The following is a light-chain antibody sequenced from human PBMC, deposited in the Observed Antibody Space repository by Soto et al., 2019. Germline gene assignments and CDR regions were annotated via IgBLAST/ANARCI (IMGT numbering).Light chain of an antibody. V-gene: IGLV2-14*03. CDR2: DAS. CDR1: YSDIGGYKH. CDR3: SSYTSSTSLLI. Sequence: QSVLTQPASVSTSPGQSITISCIGTYSDIGGYKHVSWYQQHPGKAPKLIIYDASNRPSGISNRFSASKSGNTASLTISGLQADDEADYYCSSYTSSTSLLIFGAGTKVTV. J-gene: IGLJ1*01.